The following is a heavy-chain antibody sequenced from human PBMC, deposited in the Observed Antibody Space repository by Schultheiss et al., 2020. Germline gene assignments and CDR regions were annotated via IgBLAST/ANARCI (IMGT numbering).Heavy chain of an antibody. V-gene: IGHV3-30-3*01. D-gene: IGHD3-16*01. CDR2: ISYDGSNK. Sequence: GGSLRLSCAASGFTFSSYAMHWVRQAPGKGLEWVAVISYDGSNKYYADSVKGRFTISRDNSKNTLYLQMNSLRAEDTAVYYCARAITTSGGGYWGQGTLVTVSS. CDR3: ARAITTSGGGY. CDR1: GFTFSSYA. J-gene: IGHJ4*02.